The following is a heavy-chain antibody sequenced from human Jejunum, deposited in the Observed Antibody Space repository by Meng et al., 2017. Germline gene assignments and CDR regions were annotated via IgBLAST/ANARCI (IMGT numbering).Heavy chain of an antibody. CDR2: ITVSGGTK. D-gene: IGHD6-13*01. Sequence: GESLKISCAASGFTFSSYEMNWVRQAPGKGLEWVSYITVSGGTKYYADSVKGRFTISRDNAKNSLYLQMNSLRVEDTAIYYCAREGISTTWSYFDYWGQGTLVTVSS. CDR1: GFTFSSYE. J-gene: IGHJ4*02. CDR3: AREGISTTWSYFDY. V-gene: IGHV3-48*03.